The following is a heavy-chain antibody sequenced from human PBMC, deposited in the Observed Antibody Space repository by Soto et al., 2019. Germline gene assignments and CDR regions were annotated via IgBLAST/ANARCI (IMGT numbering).Heavy chain of an antibody. J-gene: IGHJ4*02. CDR2: IYYSGST. Sequence: SETLSLTCTVSGGSISTGGYFLSWILLHPGKGLEWIGYIYYSGSTYYNPSLKSRVTVSVDTSKNQFSLKLSSVTAADTAVYYCARGFTYYDISTDYGPFDYWCKAPLGTVSS. CDR1: GGSISTGGYF. CDR3: ARGFTYYDISTDYGPFDY. V-gene: IGHV4-31*03. D-gene: IGHD3-9*01.